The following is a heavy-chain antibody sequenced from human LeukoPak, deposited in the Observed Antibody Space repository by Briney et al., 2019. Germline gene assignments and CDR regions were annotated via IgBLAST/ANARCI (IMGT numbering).Heavy chain of an antibody. Sequence: SETLSLTCAVSGYSISSASYWGWIRQPPGKGLEWIGNIYHSGSPYYNPSLKSRVTISVDTSKNQFSLKLSSVTAADTAVYYCARDRSDYYDYSGYDYWGRGTLVTVSS. CDR2: IYHSGSP. CDR3: ARDRSDYYDYSGYDY. J-gene: IGHJ4*02. V-gene: IGHV4-38-2*02. CDR1: GYSISSASY. D-gene: IGHD3-22*01.